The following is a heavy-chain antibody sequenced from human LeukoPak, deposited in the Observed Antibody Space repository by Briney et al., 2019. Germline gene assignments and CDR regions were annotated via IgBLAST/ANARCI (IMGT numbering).Heavy chain of an antibody. CDR2: ISYSGST. Sequence: PSETLSLTCTVSGGSISSYYWSWIRQPPGKGLEWIGYISYSGSTNYNPSLKSRVTISVDTSKNRFSLKLSSVTAADTAVYYCARDRLYCSGSSCHRGFDYWGQGTLVTVSS. CDR3: ARDRLYCSGSSCHRGFDY. D-gene: IGHD2-15*01. CDR1: GGSISSYY. J-gene: IGHJ4*02. V-gene: IGHV4-59*01.